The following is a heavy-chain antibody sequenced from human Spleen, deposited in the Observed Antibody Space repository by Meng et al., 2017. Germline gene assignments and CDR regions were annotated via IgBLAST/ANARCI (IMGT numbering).Heavy chain of an antibody. CDR3: ATVDGTLNFDY. CDR2: LNPNTGET. J-gene: IGHJ4*02. Sequence: HVARVHAGAEVKKPGASVKVSCKVPGNTLTELSTHWVRQAPGKGLEWTVGLNPNTGETIYTQNFQGRLTMTGDTSTDTAYMELSSLRSEDTAVYFCATVDGTLNFDYWGQGTLVTVSS. CDR1: GNTLTELS. V-gene: IGHV1-24*01.